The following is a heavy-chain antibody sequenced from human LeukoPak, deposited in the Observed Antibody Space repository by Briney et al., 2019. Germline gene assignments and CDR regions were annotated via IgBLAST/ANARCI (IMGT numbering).Heavy chain of an antibody. D-gene: IGHD1-26*01. J-gene: IGHJ4*02. CDR1: GFTFSRYW. CDR2: IKQDGSEK. V-gene: IGHV3-7*01. CDR3: ARDISLVGATSLVLDF. Sequence: VGSLRLSCAASGFTFSRYWMSWVRQAPGKGLQWEADIKQDGSEKYYVDSVKGRFTISRDNAKNSLYLQMNSLRAEDTAVYYCARDISLVGATSLVLDFWGQGTLVTVSS.